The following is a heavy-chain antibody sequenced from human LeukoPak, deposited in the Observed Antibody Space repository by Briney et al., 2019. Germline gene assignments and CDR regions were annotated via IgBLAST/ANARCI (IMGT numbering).Heavy chain of an antibody. CDR1: GGSISTNNYY. J-gene: IGHJ4*02. V-gene: IGHV4-39*07. D-gene: IGHD3-10*01. CDR3: ARVPRYGSGSYYSPNYYFDS. CDR2: IYFSGST. Sequence: ETLSLTCTVSGGSISTNNYYWGWIRQPPGKGLEWIGSIYFSGSTYYNPSLKSRVTISIDTSKNHFSLKLSSVTAADTAVYYCARVPRYGSGSYYSPNYYFDSWGQGTLVTVSS.